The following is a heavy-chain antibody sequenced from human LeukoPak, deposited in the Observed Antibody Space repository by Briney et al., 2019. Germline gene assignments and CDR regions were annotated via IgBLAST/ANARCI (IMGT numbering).Heavy chain of an antibody. D-gene: IGHD1-26*01. J-gene: IGHJ4*02. V-gene: IGHV1-3*04. CDR1: GYTFITYA. CDR3: ARQCGSLCPFDY. Sequence: ASVKVSCKASGYTFITYALHWVRQAPGQGLEWMGWINTGNGDTKYSQKFQGRVTMTTDTSTSTAYMELRSLRSDETAVYYCARQCGSLCPFDYWGQGTLVTVSS. CDR2: INTGNGDT.